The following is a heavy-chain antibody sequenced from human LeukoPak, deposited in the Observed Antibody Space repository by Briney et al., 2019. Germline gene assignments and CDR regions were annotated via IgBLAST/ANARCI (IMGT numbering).Heavy chain of an antibody. CDR2: IKQDGSEK. CDR1: GFTFSSYW. Sequence: GGSLRLSCAASGFTFSSYWMSWVRQAPGKGLEWVANIKQDGSEKYYVDSVKGRFTISRDNAKNSLYLQMNSLRAEDTAVYYCAGTVDYRDAAEYFQHWGQGTLVTVSS. V-gene: IGHV3-7*01. J-gene: IGHJ1*01. D-gene: IGHD4-11*01. CDR3: AGTVDYRDAAEYFQH.